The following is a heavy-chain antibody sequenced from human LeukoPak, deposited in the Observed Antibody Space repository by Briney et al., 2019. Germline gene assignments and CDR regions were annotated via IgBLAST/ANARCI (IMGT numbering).Heavy chain of an antibody. CDR3: ARDGVPAARDL. CDR2: IDGAGGEK. CDR1: GFTFSRHW. V-gene: IGHV3-7*01. D-gene: IGHD2-2*01. J-gene: IGHJ3*01. Sequence: GGSLRLSCEASGFTFSRHWLTWVRQAPGKGLEWVGNIDGAGGEKHYVDSVKGRFTISRDNAKMSLYLHMNSLRAEDTAVYYCARDGVPAARDLWGQGTMVIVSS.